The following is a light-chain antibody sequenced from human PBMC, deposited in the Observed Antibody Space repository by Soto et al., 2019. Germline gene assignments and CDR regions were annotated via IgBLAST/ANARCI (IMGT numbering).Light chain of an antibody. Sequence: QSALTQPASVSGSPGQSITISCTGTSSDVGSYNYVSWYQHHPGKAPKLMIYEVSSRPSGVSNRFSGSKSGNTASLIISGLQAEDEADYYCISYTSTSNLYVFGTGTKVTVL. J-gene: IGLJ1*01. CDR1: SSDVGSYNY. CDR2: EVS. CDR3: ISYTSTSNLYV. V-gene: IGLV2-14*01.